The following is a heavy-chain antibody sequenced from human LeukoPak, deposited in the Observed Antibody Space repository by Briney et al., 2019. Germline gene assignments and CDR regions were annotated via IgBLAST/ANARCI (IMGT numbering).Heavy chain of an antibody. J-gene: IGHJ4*02. CDR2: ISYDGSNK. CDR3: AKDYYDSSGYYLPVGY. CDR1: GFTFSSCG. D-gene: IGHD3-22*01. V-gene: IGHV3-30*18. Sequence: GGSLRLSCAASGFTFSSCGMHWVRQAPGKGLEWVAVISYDGSNKYYADSVKGRFTISRDNSKNTLYLQMNSLRAEDTAVYYCAKDYYDSSGYYLPVGYWGQGTLVTVSS.